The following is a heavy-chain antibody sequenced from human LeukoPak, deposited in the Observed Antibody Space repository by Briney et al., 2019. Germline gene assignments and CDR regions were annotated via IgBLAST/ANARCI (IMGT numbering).Heavy chain of an antibody. CDR3: ARGPLRSGYYRPNWFDP. V-gene: IGHV4-30-2*01. J-gene: IGHJ5*02. Sequence: PSQTLSLTCAVSGGSISSGGYSWSWIRQPPGKGLEWIGYIYHSGSTYYNPSLKSRVTISVDRSKNQFSLKLSSVTAADTAVYYCARGPLRSGYYRPNWFDPWGQGTLVTVSS. CDR2: IYHSGST. D-gene: IGHD3-3*01. CDR1: GGSISSGGYS.